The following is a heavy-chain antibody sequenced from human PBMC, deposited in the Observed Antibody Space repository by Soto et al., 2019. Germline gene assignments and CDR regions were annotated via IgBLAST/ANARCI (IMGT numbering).Heavy chain of an antibody. D-gene: IGHD3-16*01. CDR1: GFIFSNFG. V-gene: IGHV3-30-3*01. J-gene: IGHJ4*02. CDR3: VTELGGFEY. Sequence: QVQLVESGGGVVQPGRSLSLSCAASGFIFSNFGMPWVRQAPGKGLEWVAVISSDGTNKYYADSVKGRFTISRDNSKNTLYVQMNSLRPEDTAVYYCVTELGGFEYWGQGTLLTVSS. CDR2: ISSDGTNK.